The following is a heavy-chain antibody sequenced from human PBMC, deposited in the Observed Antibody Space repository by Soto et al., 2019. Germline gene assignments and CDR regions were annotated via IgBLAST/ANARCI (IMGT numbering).Heavy chain of an antibody. Sequence: ASETLSLTCTVSGGSISSGGYYWSWIRQHPGKGLEWIGYIYYSGSTYYNPSLKSRVTISVDTSKNQFSLKLSSVTAADTAVYYCASRHLNDFWSGPETEKNAFDIWGQGTMVTVSS. D-gene: IGHD3-3*01. CDR3: ASRHLNDFWSGPETEKNAFDI. V-gene: IGHV4-31*03. CDR1: GGSISSGGYY. J-gene: IGHJ3*02. CDR2: IYYSGST.